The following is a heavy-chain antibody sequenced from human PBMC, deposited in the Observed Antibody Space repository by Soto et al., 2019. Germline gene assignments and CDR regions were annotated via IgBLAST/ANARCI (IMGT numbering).Heavy chain of an antibody. Sequence: PGGSLRLSCAASGFTFSSYGMHWVRQAPGKGLEWVAVISYDGSNKYYADSVKGRFTISRDNSKNTLYLQMNSLRAEDTAVYYCAKGERAYKRSYYYYMDVWGKGTTVTVSS. J-gene: IGHJ6*03. CDR2: ISYDGSNK. V-gene: IGHV3-30*18. CDR1: GFTFSSYG. CDR3: AKGERAYKRSYYYYMDV. D-gene: IGHD1-1*01.